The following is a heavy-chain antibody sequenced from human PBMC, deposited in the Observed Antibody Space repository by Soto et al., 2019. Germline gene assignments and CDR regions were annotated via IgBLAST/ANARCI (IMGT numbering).Heavy chain of an antibody. Sequence: EVQLLESGGGLVQPGGSLRLSCVASGFTFSSYAMSWVRQAPGKGLQWVSAISARGGSAYYADSVEGRFTISRDNSKNTLYLQMNSLRAEDTAVYYCAKGRFSSSWYRDLDYWGQGTLVTVSS. J-gene: IGHJ4*02. CDR2: ISARGGSA. CDR1: GFTFSSYA. CDR3: AKGRFSSSWYRDLDY. V-gene: IGHV3-23*01. D-gene: IGHD6-13*01.